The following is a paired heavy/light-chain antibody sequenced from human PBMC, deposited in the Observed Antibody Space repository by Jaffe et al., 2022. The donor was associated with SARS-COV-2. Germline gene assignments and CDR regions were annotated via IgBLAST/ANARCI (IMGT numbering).Light chain of an antibody. CDR3: QQRSNWLT. Sequence: EIVLTQSPATLSLSPGERATLSCRASQSVSTYLAWYQQKPGQAPRLLIYDASNRATDIPARFSGSGSGTDFTLTISSLEPEDFAVYYCQQRSNWLTFGGGTKVEIK. CDR2: DAS. J-gene: IGKJ4*01. CDR1: QSVSTY. V-gene: IGKV3-11*01.
Heavy chain of an antibody. J-gene: IGHJ3*02. CDR3: ARGGAARHRGAFDI. CDR2: IYHSGST. D-gene: IGHD6-6*01. CDR1: GGSISSYSW. V-gene: IGHV4-4*02. Sequence: QVQLQESGPGLVKPSGTLSLTCVVSGGSISSYSWWSWVRQPPGKGLEWIGEIYHSGSTNYNPSLKSPVTISVDKSKNQFSLKLSSVTAADTAVYYCARGGAARHRGAFDIWGQGTMVTVSS.